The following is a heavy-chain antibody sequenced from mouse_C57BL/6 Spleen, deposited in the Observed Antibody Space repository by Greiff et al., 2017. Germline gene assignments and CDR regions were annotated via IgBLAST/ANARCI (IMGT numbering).Heavy chain of an antibody. CDR2: IYPRSGNT. CDR1: GYTFTSYG. D-gene: IGHD2-3*01. J-gene: IGHJ1*03. Sequence: QVQLQQSGAELARPGASVTLSCKASGYTFTSYGISWVKQRTGQGLEWIGEIYPRSGNTYYNEQFKGKATLTADKSSSTAYMELRSLTSEDSAVYFCARGGIYDGYFRYFDVWGTGTTVTVSS. CDR3: ARGGIYDGYFRYFDV. V-gene: IGHV1-81*01.